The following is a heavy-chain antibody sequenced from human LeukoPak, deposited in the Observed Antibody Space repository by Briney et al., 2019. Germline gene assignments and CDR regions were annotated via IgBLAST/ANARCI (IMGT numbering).Heavy chain of an antibody. CDR2: ISYDGSNK. J-gene: IGHJ4*02. CDR3: ARDLNPGPFDY. V-gene: IGHV3-30-3*01. Sequence: GGSLRLSCAASGFTFSSYAMHWVRQAPGKGLEWVAVISYDGSNKYYADSVKGRFTISRDNAKNSLYLQMNSLRAEDTAVYYCARDLNPGPFDYWGQGTLVTVSS. CDR1: GFTFSSYA.